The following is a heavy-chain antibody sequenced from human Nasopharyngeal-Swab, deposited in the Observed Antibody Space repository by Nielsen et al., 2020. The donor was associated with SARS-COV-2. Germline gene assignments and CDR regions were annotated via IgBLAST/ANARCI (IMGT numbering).Heavy chain of an antibody. CDR3: ARRETMITFGGVIAYYYGMDV. J-gene: IGHJ6*02. CDR2: INHRGST. D-gene: IGHD3-16*02. Sequence: RQAPGKGLEWIGEINHRGSTYYNPSLKRRVTISEDTSKNQFSLKLSSATAADTAVYYCARRETMITFGGVIAYYYGMDVWGQGTTVTVSS. V-gene: IGHV4-34*01.